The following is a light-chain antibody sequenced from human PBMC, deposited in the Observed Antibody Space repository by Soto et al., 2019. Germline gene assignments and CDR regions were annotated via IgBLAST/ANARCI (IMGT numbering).Light chain of an antibody. CDR2: EVN. Sequence: QSALTQPASVSGSPGQSIIISCTGTSSDVGRYNYVSWYQQHPGKAPKLIIYEVNNRPSEISNRFSGSKSANTASVTISGLQAEDEADYYCTSFTSSATYVFGTGTKLTVL. J-gene: IGLJ1*01. V-gene: IGLV2-14*01. CDR1: SSDVGRYNY. CDR3: TSFTSSATYV.